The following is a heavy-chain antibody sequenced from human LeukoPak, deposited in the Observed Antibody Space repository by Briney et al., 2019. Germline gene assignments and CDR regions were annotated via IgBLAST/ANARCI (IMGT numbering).Heavy chain of an antibody. CDR1: GFTFSSYA. V-gene: IGHV3-23*01. J-gene: IGHJ4*02. CDR2: ISGSGGST. D-gene: IGHD3-10*01. Sequence: GGSLRLSCAASGFTFSSYAMSWVRQAPGKGLEWVSAISGSGGSTYYADSVKGRFTISRDNSKNTLYLQMNGLRAEDTAVYYCAKATGVLRFYYFDYWGQGTLVTVSS. CDR3: AKATGVLRFYYFDY.